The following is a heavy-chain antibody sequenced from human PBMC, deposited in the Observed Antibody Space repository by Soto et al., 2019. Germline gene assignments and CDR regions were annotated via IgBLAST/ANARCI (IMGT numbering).Heavy chain of an antibody. V-gene: IGHV3-23*01. CDR1: GFTFSNYG. Sequence: EVQLLKSGGGLVQPGGSLRLSWAASGFTFSNYGMSWVRQAPGKGLEWVSSISGGNTFYAGSVKGRFTISRDNAKNTLYLQMNSLTAADTVVYYFANAPSTDCNTGACSLRSWGQGTLVTVSS. J-gene: IGHJ5*02. D-gene: IGHD2-21*02. CDR3: ANAPSTDCNTGACSLRS. CDR2: SISGGNT.